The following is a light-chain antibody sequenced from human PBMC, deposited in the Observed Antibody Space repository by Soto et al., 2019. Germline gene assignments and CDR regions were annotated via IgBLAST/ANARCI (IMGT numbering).Light chain of an antibody. J-gene: IGKJ4*01. V-gene: IGKV3-11*01. Sequence: EIVLTQSPTTLSLSPGERATLSCRASQSINSHLAWYQQKPGQAPRLLMYDASNRATDIPARFSGSVSGTDFTLTISSLDPEDFAVYYCQQRSNWPLTFGGGTKVEIK. CDR2: DAS. CDR1: QSINSH. CDR3: QQRSNWPLT.